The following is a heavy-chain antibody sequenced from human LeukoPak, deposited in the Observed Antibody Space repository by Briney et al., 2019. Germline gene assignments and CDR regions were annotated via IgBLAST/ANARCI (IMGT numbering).Heavy chain of an antibody. Sequence: GGSLRLSCAAPGFTFSSYAMSWVRQAPGKGLEWGSAIRVSGGSTYYADSVKRRFTVSIDNSKNTLYLQMNSLRAEDTAVYYCAKAQFTYGSGSYYIDYWGQGTLVTVSS. V-gene: IGHV3-23*01. CDR1: GFTFSSYA. D-gene: IGHD3-10*01. CDR3: AKAQFTYGSGSYYIDY. J-gene: IGHJ4*02. CDR2: IRVSGGST.